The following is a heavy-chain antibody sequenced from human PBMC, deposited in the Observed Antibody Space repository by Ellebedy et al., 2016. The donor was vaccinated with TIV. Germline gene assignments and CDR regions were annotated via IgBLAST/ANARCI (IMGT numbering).Heavy chain of an antibody. Sequence: GESLKISCAASGFTFSSQSMNWVRQAPGKGLEWISYIAPRSDTLHYADSVKGRFTVSRDNARSSLYLQMSSLRDEDTAVYYCARDWGGYGDAFYWGQGTLVTVSS. CDR1: GFTFSSQS. CDR2: IAPRSDTL. CDR3: ARDWGGYGDAFY. V-gene: IGHV3-48*02. J-gene: IGHJ4*02. D-gene: IGHD4-17*01.